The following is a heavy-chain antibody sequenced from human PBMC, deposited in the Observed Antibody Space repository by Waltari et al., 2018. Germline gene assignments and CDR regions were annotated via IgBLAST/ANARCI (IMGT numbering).Heavy chain of an antibody. CDR2: INPNSGGT. CDR1: GYTFTGYY. J-gene: IGHJ6*03. CDR3: ARGRSSSSVFYYYYMDV. Sequence: QVQLVQSGAEVKKPGASVKVSCKASGYTFTGYYMHWVRQAPGQGLEWMGRINPNSGGTNYAQKFQGRVTMTRDTSISTAYMELSRLGSDDTAVYYCARGRSSSSVFYYYYMDVWGKGTTVTVSS. D-gene: IGHD6-6*01. V-gene: IGHV1-2*06.